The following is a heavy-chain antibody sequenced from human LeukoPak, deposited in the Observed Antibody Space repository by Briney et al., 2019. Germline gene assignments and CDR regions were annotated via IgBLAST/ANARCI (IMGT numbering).Heavy chain of an antibody. Sequence: GGSLRLSCVTSGFTFTSYALGWVRQAPGKGLEWVSLISGSGGSRYYGDSVKGRFTISRNNSKNLVYLEMNSLRAGDTAVYYCAKGGEDSGYNSHSDYWGQGTLVIVSS. CDR1: GFTFTSYA. CDR3: AKGGEDSGYNSHSDY. V-gene: IGHV3-23*01. CDR2: ISGSGGSR. D-gene: IGHD5-24*01. J-gene: IGHJ4*02.